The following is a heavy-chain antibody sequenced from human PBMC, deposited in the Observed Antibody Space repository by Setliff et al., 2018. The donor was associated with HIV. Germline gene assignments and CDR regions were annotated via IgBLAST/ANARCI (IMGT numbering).Heavy chain of an antibody. V-gene: IGHV4-31*03. Sequence: PSETLSLTCTVSGGSTNSGGYYWSWIRQHPGKGLEWIGYMSYNGSTYLNPSLKSRITISVDTSKNQFSLKLGFVTAADTAVYHCARGESSTWDLAEHFQHWGHGTLVTVSS. CDR2: MSYNGST. D-gene: IGHD2-2*01. J-gene: IGHJ1*01. CDR3: ARGESSTWDLAEHFQH. CDR1: GGSTNSGGYY.